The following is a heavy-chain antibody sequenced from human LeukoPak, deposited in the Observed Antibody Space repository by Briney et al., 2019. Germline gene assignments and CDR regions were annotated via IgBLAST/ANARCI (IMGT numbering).Heavy chain of an antibody. D-gene: IGHD6-19*01. V-gene: IGHV1-69*13. CDR2: IIPIFGTA. Sequence: SEKVSCKASGGTFSSYAISWVRQAPGQGLEWMGGIIPIFGTANYAQKFQGRVTITADESTSTAYMELSSLRSEDTAVYYCALRESSGWPGPLDYWGQGTLVTVSS. CDR1: GGTFSSYA. CDR3: ALRESSGWPGPLDY. J-gene: IGHJ4*02.